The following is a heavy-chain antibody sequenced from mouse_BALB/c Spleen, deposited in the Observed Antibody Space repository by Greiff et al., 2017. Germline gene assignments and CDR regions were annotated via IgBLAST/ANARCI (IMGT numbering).Heavy chain of an antibody. CDR2: INPSTGYT. D-gene: IGHD4-1*01. V-gene: IGHV1-7*01. Sequence: VQLVESGAELAKPGASVKMSCKASGYTFTSYWMHWVKQRPGQGLEWIGYINPSTGYTEYNQKFKDKATLTADKSSSTAYMQLSSLTSEDSAVYYCARSGTWDYWGQGTTLTVSS. CDR1: GYTFTSYW. J-gene: IGHJ2*01. CDR3: ARSGTWDY.